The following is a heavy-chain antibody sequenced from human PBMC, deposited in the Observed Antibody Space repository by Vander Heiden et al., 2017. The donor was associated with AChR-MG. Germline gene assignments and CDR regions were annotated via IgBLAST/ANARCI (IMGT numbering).Heavy chain of an antibody. Sequence: QVQLVQSGAEVKKPGASVKVPCKASGYTFTGYYMHWVRQAPGQGLEWMGWINPNSGGTNYAQKFQGRVTMTRDTSISTAYMELSRLRSDDTAVYYCATVRFLEWLLPKAPIFDYWGQGTLVTVSS. CDR2: INPNSGGT. V-gene: IGHV1-2*02. CDR3: ATVRFLEWLLPKAPIFDY. J-gene: IGHJ4*02. D-gene: IGHD3-3*01. CDR1: GYTFTGYY.